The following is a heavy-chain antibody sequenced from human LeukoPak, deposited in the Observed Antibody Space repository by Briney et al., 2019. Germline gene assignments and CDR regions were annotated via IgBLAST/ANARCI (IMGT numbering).Heavy chain of an antibody. CDR2: IYPGDSGT. CDR3: ARQYCDFWSGSTPGAFDI. Sequence: GESLKISCKGSGYSFTSYWIGWVRQMPGKSPEWMGIIYPGDSGTRYSPSFQGQVTISADKSISTAYLQWSSLKASDTAMYYCARQYCDFWSGSTPGAFDIWGQGTMVTVSS. V-gene: IGHV5-51*01. D-gene: IGHD3-3*01. CDR1: GYSFTSYW. J-gene: IGHJ3*02.